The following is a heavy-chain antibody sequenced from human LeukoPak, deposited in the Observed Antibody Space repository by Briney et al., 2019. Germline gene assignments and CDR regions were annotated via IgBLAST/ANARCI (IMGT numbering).Heavy chain of an antibody. CDR1: GGSFSGYY. CDR2: INHSGST. CDR3: ARVRNVKNDAFDI. Sequence: SETLSLTCAVYGGSFSGYYWSWIRQPPGKGLEWIGEINHSGSTNYNPSLKSRVTISVDTSKNQFSLKLSSVTAADTAVYYCARVRNVKNDAFDIWGQGTMVTVSS. J-gene: IGHJ3*02. D-gene: IGHD1-14*01. V-gene: IGHV4-34*01.